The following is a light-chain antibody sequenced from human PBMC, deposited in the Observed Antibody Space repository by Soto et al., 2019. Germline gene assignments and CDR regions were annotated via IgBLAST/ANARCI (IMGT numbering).Light chain of an antibody. V-gene: IGLV1-44*01. CDR2: NTN. J-gene: IGLJ1*01. Sequence: QSALTQPPSASGTPGQRVTISCSGSSCNIGSDTVNWYQQFPGTAPKVLIDNTNQRPSGVPDRFSGSKSGTSASLAISGLQSEDEADYYCAAWDDSLSYVFGTGTQLTVL. CDR1: SCNIGSDT. CDR3: AAWDDSLSYV.